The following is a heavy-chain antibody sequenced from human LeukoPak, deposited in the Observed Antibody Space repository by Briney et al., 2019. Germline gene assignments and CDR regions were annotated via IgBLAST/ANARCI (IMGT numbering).Heavy chain of an antibody. V-gene: IGHV3-43D*03. CDR2: ISWDGDST. CDR3: TKVGGGYSYGYHDAFDV. D-gene: IGHD5-18*01. Sequence: GSLRLSCAASGFTFDDYVMHWVRQAPGKGLEWVSLISWDGDSTYYADSVKARFTISRDNRKNTLYLQMDSLRAEDTASYYCTKVGGGYSYGYHDAFDVWGPGTVVTVSS. J-gene: IGHJ3*01. CDR1: GFTFDDYV.